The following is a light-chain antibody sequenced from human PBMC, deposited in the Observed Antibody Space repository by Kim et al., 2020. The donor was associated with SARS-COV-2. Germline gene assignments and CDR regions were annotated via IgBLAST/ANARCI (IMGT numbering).Light chain of an antibody. V-gene: IGLV3-1*01. CDR1: KLEEKF. CDR3: QTWDRSTVV. Sequence: SYELTQPPSVSVSPGQAASITCSGDKLEEKFASWFQQKPGQSPVLVIYEDTKRPSGIPERISGSTSGNTATLTISGTQAMDEADYYCQTWDRSTVVFGGG. J-gene: IGLJ3*02. CDR2: EDT.